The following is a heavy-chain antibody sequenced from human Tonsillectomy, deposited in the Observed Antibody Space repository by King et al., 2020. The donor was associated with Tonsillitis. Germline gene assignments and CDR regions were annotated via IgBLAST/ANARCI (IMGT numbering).Heavy chain of an antibody. J-gene: IGHJ4*02. Sequence: VQLVESGGGLVQPGGSLRLSCAASGLSFSSYALSWVRQAPEKGLEWVSTFSVSDGKTYYADSVKGRFTISRDNSKNTLYLQMDSLRGEDSALYFCTTGPHWGSRGHYWGQGTLVTVSS. V-gene: IGHV3-23*04. CDR3: TTGPHWGSRGHY. CDR2: FSVSDGKT. CDR1: GLSFSSYA. D-gene: IGHD7-27*01.